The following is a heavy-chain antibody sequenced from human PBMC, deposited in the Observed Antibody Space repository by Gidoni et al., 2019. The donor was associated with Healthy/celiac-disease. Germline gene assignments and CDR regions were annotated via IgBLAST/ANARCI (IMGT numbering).Heavy chain of an antibody. Sequence: QVQLVESGGGVVQPGRSLRLSCAASGFTFSSYGMHWVRKAPGTGLEWVAVIWYDGSNDYYGESVKGRFTISRDNSKNTLYLQMNSLRAEDTAVYYCARGIAVAALQGAFFDYWGQGTLVTVSS. CDR2: IWYDGSND. CDR1: GFTFSSYG. J-gene: IGHJ4*02. D-gene: IGHD6-19*01. V-gene: IGHV3-33*01. CDR3: ARGIAVAALQGAFFDY.